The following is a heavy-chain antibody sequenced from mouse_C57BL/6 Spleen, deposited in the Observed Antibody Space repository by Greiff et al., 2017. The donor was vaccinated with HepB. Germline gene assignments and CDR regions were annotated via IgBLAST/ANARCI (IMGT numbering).Heavy chain of an antibody. D-gene: IGHD1-1*01. CDR3: VRPPLYGSSYFDY. CDR2: IRSKSNNYAT. Sequence: EVQLVESGGGLVQPKGSLKLSCAASGFSFNTYAMNWVRQAPGKGLEWVARIRSKSNNYATYYADSVKDRFTISRDDSESMLYLQMNNLKTEDTAMYYCVRPPLYGSSYFDYWGQGTTLTVSS. V-gene: IGHV10-1*01. J-gene: IGHJ2*01. CDR1: GFSFNTYA.